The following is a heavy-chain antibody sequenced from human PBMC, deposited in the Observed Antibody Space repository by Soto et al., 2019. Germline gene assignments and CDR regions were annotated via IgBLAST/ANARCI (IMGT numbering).Heavy chain of an antibody. CDR1: DYSFISYS. D-gene: IGHD3-3*01. V-gene: IGHV1-18*01. CDR2: ISHYNGNT. J-gene: IGHJ3*02. CDR3: ARGITIFGVLSAAFDI. Sequence: ASVKVSCKASDYSFISYSIDWVRQAPGQGLEWMGWISHYNGNTKNAQKVQDRVTMTTDTSTGAAYMELRNLRSDDTAVYYCARGITIFGVLSAAFDIWGQGTMVTVSS.